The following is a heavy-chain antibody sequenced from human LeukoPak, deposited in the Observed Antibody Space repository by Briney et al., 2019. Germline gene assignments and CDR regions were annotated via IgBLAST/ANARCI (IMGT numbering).Heavy chain of an antibody. CDR3: ARGGSLEPFDL. Sequence: GGSLRLSCAASGFTVSSNYISWVRQAPGRGLEWVSVIYSGGSPYYADSVKGRFTISRDNSKNTLYLQMNSLRAEDTAVYYCARGGSLEPFDLWGRGTLVTVSS. D-gene: IGHD1-14*01. CDR1: GFTVSSNY. CDR2: IYSGGSP. V-gene: IGHV3-53*01. J-gene: IGHJ2*01.